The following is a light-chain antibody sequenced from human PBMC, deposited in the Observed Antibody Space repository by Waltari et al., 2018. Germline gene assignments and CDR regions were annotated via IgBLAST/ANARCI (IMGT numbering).Light chain of an antibody. CDR2: EAS. V-gene: IGKV3-11*01. CDR3: QHRSDWPLT. CDR1: ESVSRY. J-gene: IGKJ4*01. Sequence: IVLTQSPATLSLSLGERATLSCRASESVSRYLAWYQQKPGQAPRLLIYEASNRATGIPARFSGSGSGTDFTLTSSSLEPEDFAVYYCQHRSDWPLTFGGGTKVEIK.